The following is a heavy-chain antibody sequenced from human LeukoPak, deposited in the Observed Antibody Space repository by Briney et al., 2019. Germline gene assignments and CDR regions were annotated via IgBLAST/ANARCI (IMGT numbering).Heavy chain of an antibody. D-gene: IGHD5-24*01. V-gene: IGHV4-59*01. CDR1: GDSISTYY. CDR2: IYYTGNT. J-gene: IGHJ4*02. Sequence: SETLSLTCTVSGDSISTYYWSWIRQPPGKGLEWIGYIYYTGNTNYNPSLESRVTMSLDTSKSQFSLKLSSVTGADTGVYYCARGGGWLPDYWGQGTLVIVSS. CDR3: ARGGGWLPDY.